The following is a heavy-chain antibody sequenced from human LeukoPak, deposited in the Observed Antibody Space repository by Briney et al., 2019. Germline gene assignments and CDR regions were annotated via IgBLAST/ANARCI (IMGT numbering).Heavy chain of an antibody. J-gene: IGHJ3*02. D-gene: IGHD1-26*01. V-gene: IGHV1-2*02. Sequence: ASVKVSCKASGYTFTAYRLYWVRQAPGQGLEWVGWINPNSGGTNFAQKFQGRVTMTRDTSITTAYIESSSLRSDDTAVYYCARDRGRPDAFDIWGQGTMVTVSS. CDR2: INPNSGGT. CDR1: GYTFTAYR. CDR3: ARDRGRPDAFDI.